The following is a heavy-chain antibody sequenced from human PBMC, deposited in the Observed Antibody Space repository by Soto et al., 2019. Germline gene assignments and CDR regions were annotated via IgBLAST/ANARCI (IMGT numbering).Heavy chain of an antibody. CDR3: TRLFGIDSPMYFFDQ. Sequence: QVQLQESGPGLVKPSETLSLTCIVSGGSISSHHWSWIRQSPGKGLEWIGHVSYSGSSTYNPSLKTRVSISIDTSKNQFSLNLRSVSAAETAVYYCTRLFGIDSPMYFFDQWGQGTLVTVSS. V-gene: IGHV4-59*08. J-gene: IGHJ4*02. CDR1: GGSISSHH. CDR2: VSYSGSS. D-gene: IGHD2-8*01.